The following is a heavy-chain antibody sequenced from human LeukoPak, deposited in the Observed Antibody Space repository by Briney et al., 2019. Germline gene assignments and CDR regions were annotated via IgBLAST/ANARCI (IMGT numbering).Heavy chain of an antibody. Sequence: KSSETLSLTCTVSGGSISSSSYYWGWIRQPPGKGLEWIGSIYYSGSTYYNPSLKSRVTISVDTSKNQFSLKLSSVTAADTAVSYCARHTRPTTVTTSGFDYWGPGTLVTVSS. CDR1: GGSISSSSYY. D-gene: IGHD4-17*01. V-gene: IGHV4-39*01. CDR3: ARHTRPTTVTTSGFDY. CDR2: IYYSGST. J-gene: IGHJ4*02.